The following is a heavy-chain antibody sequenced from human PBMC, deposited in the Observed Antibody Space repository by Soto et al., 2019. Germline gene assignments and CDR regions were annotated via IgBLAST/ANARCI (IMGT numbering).Heavy chain of an antibody. Sequence: SVKVSCKASGGTFSSYAISWVRQAPGQGLEWMGGIIPIFGTANYAQKFQGRVTITADESTSTAYMELSSLRSEDTAVYYCARDVWELNDACDIWGQGTMVTVSS. D-gene: IGHD1-26*01. CDR1: GGTFSSYA. CDR2: IIPIFGTA. CDR3: ARDVWELNDACDI. V-gene: IGHV1-69*13. J-gene: IGHJ3*02.